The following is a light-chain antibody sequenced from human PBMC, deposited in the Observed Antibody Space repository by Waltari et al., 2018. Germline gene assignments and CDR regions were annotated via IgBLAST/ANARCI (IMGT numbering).Light chain of an antibody. CDR1: QSIARN. CDR2: GAS. V-gene: IGKV3-15*01. Sequence: EIVMTQSPPTLSVSPGERATLSCRASQSIARNLAWYQQKPGQAPRLLMYGASTRATGIPARFCGSGSGTDFTLTISSLQSEDSAVYYCQQYNSWRTFGQGTKLEIK. J-gene: IGKJ2*01. CDR3: QQYNSWRT.